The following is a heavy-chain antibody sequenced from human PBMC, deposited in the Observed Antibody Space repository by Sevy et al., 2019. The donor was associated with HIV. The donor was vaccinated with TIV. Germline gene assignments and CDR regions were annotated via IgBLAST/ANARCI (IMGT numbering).Heavy chain of an antibody. CDR2: ISYHGRDQ. CDR3: AKDFTGYNGMDV. D-gene: IGHD3-9*01. V-gene: IGHV3-30*18. J-gene: IGHJ6*02. Sequence: GGSLRLSCVVSGISFTTSGMHWVRQAPGKGLEWVAVISYHGRDQFYAESVKGRSTISRDNSKNMLYLQMNSLRAEDTAVYYCAKDFTGYNGMDVWGQGTMVIVSS. CDR1: GISFTTSG.